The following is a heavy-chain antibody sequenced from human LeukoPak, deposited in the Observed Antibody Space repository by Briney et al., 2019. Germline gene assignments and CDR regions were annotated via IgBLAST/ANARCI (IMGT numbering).Heavy chain of an antibody. J-gene: IGHJ4*02. D-gene: IGHD5-12*01. CDR2: ISAYNGNT. CDR1: GYTFNSYG. CDR3: AREESVVATGITGDY. Sequence: ASVKVSCTASGYTFNSYGISWVRQAPGQGLEWMGWISAYNGNTNYAQKLQGRVTITTDTSTSTVYMQLRSLRSDDTAVYYCAREESVVATGITGDYGGQGTLVTVS. V-gene: IGHV1-18*01.